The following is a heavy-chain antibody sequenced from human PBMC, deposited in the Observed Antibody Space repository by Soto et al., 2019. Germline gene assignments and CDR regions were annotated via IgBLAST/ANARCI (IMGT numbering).Heavy chain of an antibody. Sequence: PSETLSITCTVSGGSISSSGHYWSWIRQHPGKGLEWIGYIYYSGSTYYNPSLKSRVSVSVDTSKNQFSLRLSSVTAADTAVYYCAGASGSGNYCFDYWGQGTLVTVS. CDR2: IYYSGST. D-gene: IGHD3-10*01. J-gene: IGHJ4*02. CDR1: GGSISSSGHY. V-gene: IGHV4-31*03. CDR3: AGASGSGNYCFDY.